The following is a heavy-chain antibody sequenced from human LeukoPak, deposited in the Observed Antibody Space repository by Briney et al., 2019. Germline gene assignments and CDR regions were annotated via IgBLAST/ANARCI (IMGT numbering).Heavy chain of an antibody. V-gene: IGHV5-51*01. CDR1: GYTFATSW. CDR2: IYPGDSDT. D-gene: IGHD3-3*01. Sequence: GESLKISCKTSGYTFATSWIGWVRQMPGKGLEWMGIIYPGDSDTRYSPSFQGQVTIPADKSISTAYLQWSSLKASDTAMYYCASQTYDFWSGYGEYYFDYWGQGTLVTVSS. J-gene: IGHJ4*02. CDR3: ASQTYDFWSGYGEYYFDY.